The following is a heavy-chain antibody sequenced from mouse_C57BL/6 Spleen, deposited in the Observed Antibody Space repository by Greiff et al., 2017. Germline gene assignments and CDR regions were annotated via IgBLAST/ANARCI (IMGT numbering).Heavy chain of an antibody. CDR1: GSSFPGSY. J-gene: IGHJ1*03. CDR3: ASWGGNDGGWYFDV. CDR2: ITPRTGGT. D-gene: IGHD2-2*01. Sequence: EVQLQESGPGLVKPGASVNISCKAPGSSFPGSYMNWVKQSPEKSLEWIGAITPRTGGTTYNQKLKAKATLTVDNSSSTAYRQRTSLTAEDSADYYCASWGGNDGGWYFDVWGTGTTVTVSA. V-gene: IGHV1-42*01.